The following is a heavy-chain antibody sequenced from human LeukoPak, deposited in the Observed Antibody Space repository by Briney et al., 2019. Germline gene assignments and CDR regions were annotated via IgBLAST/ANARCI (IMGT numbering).Heavy chain of an antibody. V-gene: IGHV3-30-3*01. CDR1: GFTFSGYA. Sequence: PGGSLRLSCAASGFTFSGYAMHWVRQAPGKGLEWVAVISYDGSNKYYADSVKGRFTISRDNSKNTLYLQMNSLRAEDTAVYYCAGTGGPFDYWGQGTLVTVSS. D-gene: IGHD7-27*01. CDR3: AGTGGPFDY. J-gene: IGHJ4*02. CDR2: ISYDGSNK.